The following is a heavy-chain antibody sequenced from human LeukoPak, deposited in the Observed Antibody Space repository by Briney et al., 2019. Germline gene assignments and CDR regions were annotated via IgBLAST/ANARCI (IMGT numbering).Heavy chain of an antibody. CDR1: GYTFTSYG. V-gene: IGHV1-18*01. CDR2: ISAYNGNT. D-gene: IGHD6-13*01. CDR3: ARGSGPYSSSFTFFDY. J-gene: IGHJ4*02. Sequence: GASVKVSRKASGYTFTSYGISWVRQAPGQGLEWMGWISAYNGNTNYAQKLQGRVTMTTDTSTSTAYMELRSLRSDDTAVYYCARGSGPYSSSFTFFDYWGQGTLVTVSS.